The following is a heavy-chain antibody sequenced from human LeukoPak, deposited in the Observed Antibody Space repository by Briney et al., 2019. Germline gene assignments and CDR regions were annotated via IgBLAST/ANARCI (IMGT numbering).Heavy chain of an antibody. D-gene: IGHD2-21*02. CDR2: ISSSSSYI. CDR3: ARDPAPWWVTATPYFAY. V-gene: IGHV3-21*01. CDR1: GFTFSSYS. J-gene: IGHJ4*02. Sequence: GGSLRLSCAASGFTFSSYSMNWVRQAPGKGREWVSSISSSSSYIYYADSVKGRFTISRDNAKNSLYLQMTSLSAEDTAVYYCARDPAPWWVTATPYFAYWGQGTLVTVSS.